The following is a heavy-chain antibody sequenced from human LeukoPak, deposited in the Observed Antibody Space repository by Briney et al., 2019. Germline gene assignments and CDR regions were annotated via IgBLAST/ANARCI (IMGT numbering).Heavy chain of an antibody. J-gene: IGHJ4*02. Sequence: GGSLRLSCAASGFTFSNAWMSWVRQAPGKGLEWVGRIKSKTDGGTTDYAAPGKGRFTISRDDSKNTLYLQMNSLKTEDTAVYYCTTLITYYYGSGRDYWGQGTLVTVSS. D-gene: IGHD3-10*01. CDR3: TTLITYYYGSGRDY. CDR1: GFTFSNAW. V-gene: IGHV3-15*01. CDR2: IKSKTDGGTT.